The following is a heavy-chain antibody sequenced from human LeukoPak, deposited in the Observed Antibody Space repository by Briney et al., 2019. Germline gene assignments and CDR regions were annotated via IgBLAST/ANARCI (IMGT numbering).Heavy chain of an antibody. V-gene: IGHV3-23*01. D-gene: IGHD3-10*01. CDR3: AKEGTSARDYYGSGSLFDY. CDR2: ISGSGGST. CDR1: GFTFSSYA. Sequence: GRSLRLSCAASGFTFSSYAMHWVRQAPGKGLEWVSAISGSGGSTYYADSVKGRFTISRDNSKNTLYLQMNSLRAEDTAVYYCAKEGTSARDYYGSGSLFDYWGQGTLVTVSS. J-gene: IGHJ4*02.